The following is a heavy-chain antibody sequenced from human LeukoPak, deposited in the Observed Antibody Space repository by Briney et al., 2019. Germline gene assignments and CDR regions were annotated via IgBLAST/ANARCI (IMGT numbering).Heavy chain of an antibody. J-gene: IGHJ4*02. Sequence: GGSLRLSCAAPGFTFSSYWMHWVRQAPGKGLVWVSRINSDGSSTSYADSVKGRFTISRDNAKNTLYLQMNSLRAEDTAVYYCARDPRGYGDYVGFDYWGQGTLVTVSS. CDR3: ARDPRGYGDYVGFDY. CDR2: INSDGSST. V-gene: IGHV3-74*01. D-gene: IGHD4-17*01. CDR1: GFTFSSYW.